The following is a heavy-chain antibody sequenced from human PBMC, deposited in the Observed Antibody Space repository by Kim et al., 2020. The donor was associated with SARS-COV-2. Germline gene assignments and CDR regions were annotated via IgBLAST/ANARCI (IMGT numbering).Heavy chain of an antibody. V-gene: IGHV4-34*01. CDR1: GGSFSGYY. CDR2: INHSGST. Sequence: SETLSLTCAVYGGSFSGYYWSWIRQPPGKGLEWIGEINHSGSTNYNPSLKSRVTISVDTSKNQFSLKLSSVTAADTAVYYCARDRIVVVTATSYYYYGMDVWGQGTTVTVSS. J-gene: IGHJ6*02. CDR3: ARDRIVVVTATSYYYYGMDV. D-gene: IGHD2-21*02.